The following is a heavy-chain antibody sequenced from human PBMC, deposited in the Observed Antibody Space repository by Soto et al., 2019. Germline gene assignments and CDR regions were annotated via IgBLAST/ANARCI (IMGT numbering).Heavy chain of an antibody. D-gene: IGHD2-21*02. CDR2: ISSRSDAI. CDR1: GFSFSDYS. Sequence: VQLVESGGGLVYPGGSLRLSCVGSGFSFSDYSINWVRQAPGKGLQWISYISSRSDAIHYADSVKGRFTVSRDNAKNAVFLQMISLRDDDTAIYYCARLPKRSLVTAWGQGTQVTVSS. V-gene: IGHV3-48*02. CDR3: ARLPKRSLVTA. J-gene: IGHJ4*02.